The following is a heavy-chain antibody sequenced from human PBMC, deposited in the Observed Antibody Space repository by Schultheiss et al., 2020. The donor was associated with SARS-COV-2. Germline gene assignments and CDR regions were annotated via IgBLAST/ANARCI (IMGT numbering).Heavy chain of an antibody. D-gene: IGHD6-19*01. J-gene: IGHJ5*02. V-gene: IGHV3-23*01. CDR3: AKYGRKAVAGADDWFDP. CDR2: ISGSGGTT. Sequence: SCKASGGTFSSYGMHWVRQAPGKGLEWVSAISGSGGTTYYADSVKGRFTISRDNSKNTLYLQMNSLRAEDTAVYYCAKYGRKAVAGADDWFDPWGQGTLVTVSS. CDR1: GGTFSSYG.